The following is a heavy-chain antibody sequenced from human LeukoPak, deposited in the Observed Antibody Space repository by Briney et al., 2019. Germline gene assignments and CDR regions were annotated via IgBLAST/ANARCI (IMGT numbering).Heavy chain of an antibody. CDR3: ARDRVINDAFDI. Sequence: ASVKVSCKASGYTFTGYDMHWVRQAPGQGLEWMGRINPNSGGTNYAQKFQGRVTMTRDTSISTAYMELIRLRSDDTAVYYCARDRVINDAFDISGQGTMLSVSS. D-gene: IGHD3-10*01. V-gene: IGHV1-2*06. J-gene: IGHJ3*02. CDR1: GYTFTGYD. CDR2: INPNSGGT.